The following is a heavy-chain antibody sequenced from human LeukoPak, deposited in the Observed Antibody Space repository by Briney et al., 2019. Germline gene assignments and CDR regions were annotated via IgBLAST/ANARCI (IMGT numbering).Heavy chain of an antibody. D-gene: IGHD6-19*01. J-gene: IGHJ4*02. V-gene: IGHV1-46*01. Sequence: ASVKVSCKASGYTFTSYYMHWVRQAPGQGLEWMGIINPSGGSTSYAQKFQGRDTMTRETSTSTVYMELSSLRSEDTAVYYCARVEYSSGWYDYWGQGTLVTVSS. CDR1: GYTFTSYY. CDR2: INPSGGST. CDR3: ARVEYSSGWYDY.